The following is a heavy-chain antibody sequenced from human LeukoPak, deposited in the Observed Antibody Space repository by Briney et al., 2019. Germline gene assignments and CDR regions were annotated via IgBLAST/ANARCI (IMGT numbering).Heavy chain of an antibody. CDR1: GFTFSSYS. CDR2: IRYDGSNK. Sequence: GGSLRLSCAASGFTFSSYSMNWVRQAPGKGLEWVAFIRYDGSNKYYADSVKGRFTISRDNSKNTLYLQMNSLRAEDTAVYYCAKDRRYSYGPYNWFDPWGQGTLVTVSS. CDR3: AKDRRYSYGPYNWFDP. J-gene: IGHJ5*02. D-gene: IGHD5-18*01. V-gene: IGHV3-30*02.